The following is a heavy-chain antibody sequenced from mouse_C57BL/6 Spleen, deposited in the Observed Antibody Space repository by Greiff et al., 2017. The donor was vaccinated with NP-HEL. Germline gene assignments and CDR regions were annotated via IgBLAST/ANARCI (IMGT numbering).Heavy chain of an antibody. V-gene: IGHV1-81*01. CDR2: IYPRSGNT. CDR1: GYTFTSYG. CDR3: AHYGSSYDYFDY. D-gene: IGHD1-1*01. J-gene: IGHJ2*01. Sequence: VKLMESGAELARPGASVKLSCKASGYTFTSYGISWVKQRTGQGLEWIGEIYPRSGNTYYNEKFKGKATLTADKSSSTAYMEPRSLTSEDSAVYFCAHYGSSYDYFDYWGQGTTLTVSS.